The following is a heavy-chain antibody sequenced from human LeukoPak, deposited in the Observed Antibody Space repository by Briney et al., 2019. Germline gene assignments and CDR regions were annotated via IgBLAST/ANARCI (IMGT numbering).Heavy chain of an antibody. Sequence: SETLSLTCTVSGGSIRSHYWSWIRQPPGKGLEWIGYIHYTGGTNSNPSLKSRVTISVDTSKNQVSLKLGSVTVADTAMYFCARQGSSITMVRGVINWGQGTLLTVSS. J-gene: IGHJ4*02. V-gene: IGHV4-59*11. D-gene: IGHD3-10*01. CDR2: IHYTGGT. CDR3: ARQGSSITMVRGVIN. CDR1: GGSIRSHY.